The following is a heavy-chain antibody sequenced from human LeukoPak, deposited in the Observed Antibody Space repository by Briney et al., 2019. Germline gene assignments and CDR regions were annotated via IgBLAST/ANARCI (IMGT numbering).Heavy chain of an antibody. V-gene: IGHV1-69*01. Sequence: ASVKVSCKASVGTFSSYAISWVRQAPGQGVEWMGGIIPIFGTANYAQKSQGRVTITADESTSTAYMELSSLRSEDTAVYYCARVTVDDYVWGSYRYPRGWFDPWGQGTLVTVSS. CDR1: VGTFSSYA. CDR2: IIPIFGTA. CDR3: ARVTVDDYVWGSYRYPRGWFDP. D-gene: IGHD3-16*02. J-gene: IGHJ5*02.